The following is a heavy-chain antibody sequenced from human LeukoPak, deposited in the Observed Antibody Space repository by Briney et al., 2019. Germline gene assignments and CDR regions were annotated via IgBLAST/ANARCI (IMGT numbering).Heavy chain of an antibody. J-gene: IGHJ4*02. D-gene: IGHD4-23*01. Sequence: SETLSLTCAVYGGSFSGYYWSWIRQPPGKGLEWIGEINHSGSTNYNPSPKSRVTISVDTSKNQFSLRLSSVTAADTAVYYCARVGYPMTTVVTHDYWGQGTLVTVSS. CDR2: INHSGST. CDR3: ARVGYPMTTVVTHDY. V-gene: IGHV4-34*01. CDR1: GGSFSGYY.